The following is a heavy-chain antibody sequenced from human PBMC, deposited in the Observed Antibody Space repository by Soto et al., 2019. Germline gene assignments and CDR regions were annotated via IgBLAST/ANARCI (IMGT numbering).Heavy chain of an antibody. CDR2: IIPILGIA. CDR1: GGTFSSYT. Sequence: ASVKVSCKASGGTFSSYTISWVRQAPGQGLEWMGRIIPILGIANYAQKFQGRVTITADKSTSTAYMELSSLRSEDTAVYYCARGHPDPPNIVVVVAAPNWFDPWGQGTLVTVSS. J-gene: IGHJ5*02. D-gene: IGHD2-15*01. V-gene: IGHV1-69*02. CDR3: ARGHPDPPNIVVVVAAPNWFDP.